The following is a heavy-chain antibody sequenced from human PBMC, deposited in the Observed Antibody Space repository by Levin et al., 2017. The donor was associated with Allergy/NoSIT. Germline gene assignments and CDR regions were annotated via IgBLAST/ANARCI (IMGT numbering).Heavy chain of an antibody. CDR1: GYTFTSHE. CDR3: ARWGQLGYYDMDV. D-gene: IGHD2-15*01. Sequence: ASVKVSCKTSGYTFTSHEINWVRQATGQGLEWMGWMNPNSGNTNYAQKFQGRVTMTRDTSKSTAYMELSSLTSEDTAMYYCARWGQLGYYDMDVWGQGTTVTVSS. J-gene: IGHJ6*02. CDR2: MNPNSGNT. V-gene: IGHV1-8*01.